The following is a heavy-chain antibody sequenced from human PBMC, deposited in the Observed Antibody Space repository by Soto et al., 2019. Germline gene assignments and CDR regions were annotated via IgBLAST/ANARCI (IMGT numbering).Heavy chain of an antibody. CDR1: GYTFNDYG. J-gene: IGHJ2*01. CDR2: IGPYEGVT. Sequence: QVQLVQSGAEVKKPGASVRVSCKASGYTFNDYGISWVRQAPGQGREGMGWIGPYEGVTNHAQTFQGRVTMTVDTSTTTADMELRSLRSDDTALYYCARCYCSVGSCYTCWHFDLWGPGTLVTVTA. CDR3: ARCYCSVGSCYTCWHFDL. V-gene: IGHV1-18*01. D-gene: IGHD2-15*01.